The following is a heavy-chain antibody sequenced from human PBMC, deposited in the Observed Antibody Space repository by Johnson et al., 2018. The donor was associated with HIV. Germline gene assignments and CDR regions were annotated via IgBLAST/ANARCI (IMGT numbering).Heavy chain of an antibody. CDR2: IRFDGSNV. J-gene: IGHJ3*02. Sequence: VQLVESGGGVVQPGGSLRLSCAASGFTFKSYGMHWVRQAPGKGLEWVAFIRFDGSNVHYGDSVKGRFTISRANSKNTLFLEMNSLRVDDTAVYYCARDHLSSRGAFDIWGQGTMVTVSS. CDR1: GFTFKSYG. CDR3: ARDHLSSRGAFDI. D-gene: IGHD6-13*01. V-gene: IGHV3-30*02.